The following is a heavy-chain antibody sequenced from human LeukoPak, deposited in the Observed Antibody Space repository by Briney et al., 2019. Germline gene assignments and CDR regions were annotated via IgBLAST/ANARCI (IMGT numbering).Heavy chain of an antibody. CDR3: ARGWCRSGGSCYWDHDAFDI. Sequence: GGSLRLSCAASGFTFSSYWMSWVRQAPGKGLEWVANIKQDGSEKYYVDSVKGRFTISRDNAKNSLYLQMNSLRAEDTAVYYCARGWCRSGGSCYWDHDAFDIWGQGTMVTVSS. V-gene: IGHV3-7*01. J-gene: IGHJ3*02. D-gene: IGHD2-15*01. CDR2: IKQDGSEK. CDR1: GFTFSSYW.